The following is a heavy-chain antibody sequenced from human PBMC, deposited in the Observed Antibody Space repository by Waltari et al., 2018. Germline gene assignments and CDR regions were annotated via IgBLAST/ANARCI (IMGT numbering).Heavy chain of an antibody. CDR1: GFTLSPYG. CDR2: ISGSGSPT. CDR3: APLGASSLTLTA. J-gene: IGHJ4*02. D-gene: IGHD1-26*01. Sequence: EVQLVESGGGLVQPGGSLSLSCAACGFTLSPYGMNWVRQAPGKGLEWVSHISGSGSPTYYADSVNGRFTISRDNAMNSLYLQMNSLRAEDTAVYYCAPLGASSLTLTAWGQGTLVTVSS. V-gene: IGHV3-48*01.